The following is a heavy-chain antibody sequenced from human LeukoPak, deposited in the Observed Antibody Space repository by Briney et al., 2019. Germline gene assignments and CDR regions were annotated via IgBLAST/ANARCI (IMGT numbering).Heavy chain of an antibody. Sequence: SETLSLTCAVYGGSFSGYYWSWIRQPPGKGLEWIGEINHSGGTNYNPSLKSRVTISVDTSKNQFSLKLSSVTAADTAVYYCARGRGRSFDPWGQGTLVTVPS. V-gene: IGHV4-34*01. CDR1: GGSFSGYY. D-gene: IGHD3-16*01. CDR2: INHSGGT. CDR3: ARGRGRSFDP. J-gene: IGHJ5*02.